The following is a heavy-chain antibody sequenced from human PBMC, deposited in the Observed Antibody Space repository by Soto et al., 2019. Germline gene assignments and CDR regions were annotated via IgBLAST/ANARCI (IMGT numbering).Heavy chain of an antibody. CDR2: IYYLGSA. J-gene: IGHJ4*02. CDR1: GGSMSEYF. CDR3: ARDGYDGSGSPYPAY. D-gene: IGHD3-10*01. V-gene: IGHV4-59*01. Sequence: SETLSLTCSVSGGSMSEYFWSWIRQSPGKGLERIGYIYYLGSADYNPSLKSRVTISVDTSKRQFSLRLTSVTAADTAVYYCARDGYDGSGSPYPAYWGPGSQVTVFS.